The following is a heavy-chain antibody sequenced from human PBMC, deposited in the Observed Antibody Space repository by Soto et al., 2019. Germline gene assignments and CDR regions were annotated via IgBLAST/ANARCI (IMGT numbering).Heavy chain of an antibody. V-gene: IGHV1-18*01. CDR2: ISAYNGNT. CDR3: AAGKSIDY. CDR1: GYTFTSYG. J-gene: IGHJ4*02. D-gene: IGHD6-13*01. Sequence: GASVKVSCKPSGYTFTSYGISWVRQAPGQGLEWMGWISAYNGNTNYAQKLQGRVTMTTDTSTSTAYMDPVDTATYYCARSIAAAGKSIDYWGQGTLVTVSS.